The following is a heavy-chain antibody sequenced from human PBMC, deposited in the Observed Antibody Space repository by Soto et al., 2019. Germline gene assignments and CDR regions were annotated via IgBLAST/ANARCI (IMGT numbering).Heavy chain of an antibody. Sequence: RRLSCAASGFTFSDSALHWVRQASGKGLEWVGRVRSKAKTNATAYATSVKGRFTVSRDDSKNTAYLQMNSLKTEDTAVYYCTSSSLGAAFDIWGQGTMVTVSS. CDR1: GFTFSDSA. V-gene: IGHV3-73*01. CDR2: VRSKAKTNAT. CDR3: TSSSLGAAFDI. J-gene: IGHJ3*02.